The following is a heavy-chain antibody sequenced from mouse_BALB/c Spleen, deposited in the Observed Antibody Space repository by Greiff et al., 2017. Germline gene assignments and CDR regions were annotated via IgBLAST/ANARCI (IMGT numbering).Heavy chain of an antibody. CDR1: GFTFSSYY. Sequence: EVHLVESGGGLVKLGGSLKLSCAASGFTFSSYYMSWVRQTPEKRLELVAAINSNGGSTYYPDTVKGRFTISRDNAKNTLYLQMSSLKSEDTALYYCANYDYDQAWFAYWGQGTLVTVSA. J-gene: IGHJ3*01. CDR3: ANYDYDQAWFAY. V-gene: IGHV5-6-2*01. D-gene: IGHD2-4*01. CDR2: INSNGGST.